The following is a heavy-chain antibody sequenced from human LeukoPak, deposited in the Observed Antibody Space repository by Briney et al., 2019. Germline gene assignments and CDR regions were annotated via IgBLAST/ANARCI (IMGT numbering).Heavy chain of an antibody. CDR3: ARHIETYYDY. V-gene: IGHV3-7*01. J-gene: IGHJ4*02. D-gene: IGHD2-21*01. CDR2: INQDGSEK. Sequence: GGSLRLSCAASGFTFSFYWMSWVRQAPGKGLERAANINQDGSEKYYVDSVKGRFTISRDNAKNSLSLQMNSLRAEDTAVYYCARHIETYYDYWGQGTLVTVSS. CDR1: GFTFSFYW.